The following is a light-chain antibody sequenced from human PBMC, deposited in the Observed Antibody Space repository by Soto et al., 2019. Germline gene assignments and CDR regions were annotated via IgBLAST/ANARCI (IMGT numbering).Light chain of an antibody. V-gene: IGLV2-23*02. CDR2: EVT. J-gene: IGLJ1*01. CDR3: CSDAGSSTYV. Sequence: QSVLTQPASVSGSPGQSITVSCXRTSSDVGSFNFFSCYQQHPGKAPKVVIYEVTKRPSGVSNRLSGSKSGNTASLTISGLQADDEADYYCCSDAGSSTYVFGTGTKV. CDR1: SSDVGSFNF.